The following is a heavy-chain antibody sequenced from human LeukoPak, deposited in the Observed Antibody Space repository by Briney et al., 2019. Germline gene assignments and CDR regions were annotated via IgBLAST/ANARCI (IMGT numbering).Heavy chain of an antibody. CDR3: AINDYGDFIRH. D-gene: IGHD4-17*01. CDR2: ISGRGDET. CDR1: GFTFANYA. V-gene: IGHV3-23*01. Sequence: PGGSLRLSCAASGFTFANYAMSWVRQAPGKGPEWVSTISGRGDETFYPDSVKGRFTISRDNSWGTVYLQMNSLRAEDTAVYYCAINDYGDFIRHWGQGTLVTVSS. J-gene: IGHJ4*02.